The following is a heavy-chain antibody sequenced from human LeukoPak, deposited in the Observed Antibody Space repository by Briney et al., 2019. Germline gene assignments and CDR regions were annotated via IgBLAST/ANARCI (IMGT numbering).Heavy chain of an antibody. V-gene: IGHV3-23*01. J-gene: IGHJ4*02. CDR3: ARDERLLSFLK. CDR2: ITGSGGST. D-gene: IGHD3-3*01. Sequence: GGSLRLSCVASGFTFSSHAMSWVRQAPGKGLEWVSGITGSGGSTYYADSVKGRFTISRDNSKNTLYLQMNSLRAEDTAIYYCARDERLLSFLKWGQGTLVTVSS. CDR1: GFTFSSHA.